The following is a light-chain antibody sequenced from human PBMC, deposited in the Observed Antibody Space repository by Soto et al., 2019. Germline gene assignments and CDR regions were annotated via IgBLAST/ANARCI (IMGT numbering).Light chain of an antibody. CDR3: QQYVSSVT. V-gene: IGKV3-20*01. J-gene: IGKJ1*01. CDR1: QSVDSSF. Sequence: EIVLTQSPGFLSLSPGERATLSCRASQSVDSSFFAWYQQKPGQAPMLLIYGASKRATGIPDRFSGSGSGTDFTLTISRMEPEDFAVYYCQQYVSSVTFGQGTKVEIK. CDR2: GAS.